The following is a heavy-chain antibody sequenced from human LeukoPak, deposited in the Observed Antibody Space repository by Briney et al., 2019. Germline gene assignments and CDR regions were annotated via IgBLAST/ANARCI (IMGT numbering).Heavy chain of an antibody. V-gene: IGHV4-34*01. CDR3: ARGQASGTFGGVIVSAYYFDY. CDR1: GGSFSGYY. J-gene: IGHJ4*02. CDR2: INHSGST. D-gene: IGHD3-16*02. Sequence: SETLSLTCAVYGGSFSGYYWSWIRQPPGKGLEWIGEINHSGSTNYNPSLKSRVTISVDTSKNQFSLKLSSVTAADTAVYYCARGQASGTFGGVIVSAYYFDYWGQGTLVTVSS.